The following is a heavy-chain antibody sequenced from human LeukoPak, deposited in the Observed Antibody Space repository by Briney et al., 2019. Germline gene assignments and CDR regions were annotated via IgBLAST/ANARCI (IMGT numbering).Heavy chain of an antibody. CDR1: GGSFSGYH. CDR3: AALGRKLYYPV. CDR2: INHSGDT. J-gene: IGHJ6*04. V-gene: IGHV4-34*01. Sequence: SETLSLTCAVSGGSFSGYHWGWVRQPPGKGLEWIGEINHSGDTNYNSSLKSRVTLSVDTSKYQVSLKVNSVTAADTAVYYCAALGRKLYYPVWGKGTTVTVSS. D-gene: IGHD2-8*01.